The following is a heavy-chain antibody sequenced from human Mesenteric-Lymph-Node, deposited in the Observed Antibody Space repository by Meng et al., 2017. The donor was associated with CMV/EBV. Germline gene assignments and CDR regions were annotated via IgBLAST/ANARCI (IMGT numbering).Heavy chain of an antibody. CDR3: TRGSITIFD. D-gene: IGHD3-3*01. Sequence: GGSLRLSCAASGFTFSPYNMNWVRQAPGKGLEWVSFISSSSSYLYYADSVKGRFTISRDNAKNSLYLQMNSLKAEDTAVYFCTRGSITIFDWGQGTLVTVSS. CDR2: ISSSSSYL. CDR1: GFTFSPYN. V-gene: IGHV3-21*01. J-gene: IGHJ4*02.